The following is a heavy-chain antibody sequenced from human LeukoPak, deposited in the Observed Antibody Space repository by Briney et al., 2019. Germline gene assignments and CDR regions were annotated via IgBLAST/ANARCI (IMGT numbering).Heavy chain of an antibody. CDR3: AKDPNYGSGSYYGY. CDR2: IWYDGSNK. V-gene: IGHV3-33*06. D-gene: IGHD3-10*01. Sequence: PGRSLRLSCAASGFTFSSYGMHWARQAPGKGLEWVAVIWYDGSNKYYADSVKGRFTISRDNSKNTLYLQMNSLRAEDTAVYYCAKDPNYGSGSYYGYWGQGTLVTVSS. J-gene: IGHJ4*02. CDR1: GFTFSSYG.